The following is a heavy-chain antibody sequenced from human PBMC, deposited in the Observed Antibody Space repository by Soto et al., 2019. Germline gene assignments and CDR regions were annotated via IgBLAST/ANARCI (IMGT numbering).Heavy chain of an antibody. V-gene: IGHV1-18*01. CDR3: AREYYDSSGYYYVRGPFDY. CDR2: VNTNNADT. J-gene: IGHJ4*02. D-gene: IGHD3-22*01. Sequence: ASVKVSCKTSGYTFTAYGLAWLRQAPGQRPEWMGWVNTNNADTNYAQKFQGRVTMTTDRSTTTTYMELRSLRSDDTAVYYCAREYYDSSGYYYVRGPFDYWGQGTLVTVSS. CDR1: GYTFTAYG.